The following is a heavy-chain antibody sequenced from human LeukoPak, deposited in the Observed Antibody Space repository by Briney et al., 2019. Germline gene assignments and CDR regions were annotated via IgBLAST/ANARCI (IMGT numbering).Heavy chain of an antibody. V-gene: IGHV4-34*01. CDR3: ARTSNYYDSSGYFDY. CDR1: GGSFSGYY. CDR2: INHNGHT. D-gene: IGHD3-22*01. J-gene: IGHJ4*02. Sequence: SETLSLTCAVYGGSFSGYYWNWMRQPPGKGLEWIGEINHNGHTNYNPSLNSRVTISVDTSRNQFSLKLSSVTAADTAVYYCARTSNYYDSSGYFDYWGQGTLVTVSS.